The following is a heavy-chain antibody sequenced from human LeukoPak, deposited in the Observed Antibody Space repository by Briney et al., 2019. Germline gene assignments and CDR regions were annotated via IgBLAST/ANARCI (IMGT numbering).Heavy chain of an antibody. V-gene: IGHV1-2*02. CDR3: ARLYYDSSGYPT. D-gene: IGHD3-22*01. J-gene: IGHJ5*02. Sequence: ASVKVSCKASGYSFSGYYMHWVRQAPGQGLEWVGWIDPDSGGSNNAQKFQGRVTMTRDTSISTAYMELSRLRSDDTAVYYCARLYYDSSGYPTWGQGTLVTVSS. CDR2: IDPDSGGS. CDR1: GYSFSGYY.